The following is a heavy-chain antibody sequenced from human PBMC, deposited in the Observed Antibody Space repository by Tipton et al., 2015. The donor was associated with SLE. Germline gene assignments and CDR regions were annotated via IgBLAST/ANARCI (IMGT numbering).Heavy chain of an antibody. J-gene: IGHJ5*02. V-gene: IGHV4-34*01. CDR2: IDHSGST. CDR1: GGSFSDYY. CDR3: ARHPPRGIADH. D-gene: IGHD3-16*01. Sequence: TLSLTCAVYGGSFSDYYWSWIRQSPGKGLEWIGEIDHSGSTNYNPSLKSRVTISVDTSKNQFSLKLSSVTAADTAVYYCARHPPRGIADHWGQGTLVTVSS.